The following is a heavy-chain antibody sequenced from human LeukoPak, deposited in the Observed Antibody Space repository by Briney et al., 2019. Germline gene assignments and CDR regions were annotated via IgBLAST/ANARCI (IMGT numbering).Heavy chain of an antibody. Sequence: SETLSLTCTVSGGSISSSSYYWGWIRQPPGKGLEWIGTIYYSGSTYYNPSLMSRLTISVDTSKNQFSLRLSSVTAADTAVYYCARLVDTYCSSTTCYARSYFDYWGQGTLVTVSS. J-gene: IGHJ4*02. V-gene: IGHV4-39*01. CDR1: GGSISSSSYY. D-gene: IGHD2-2*01. CDR2: IYYSGST. CDR3: ARLVDTYCSSTTCYARSYFDY.